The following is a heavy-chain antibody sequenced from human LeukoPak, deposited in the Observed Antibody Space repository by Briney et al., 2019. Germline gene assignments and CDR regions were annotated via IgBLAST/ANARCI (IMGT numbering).Heavy chain of an antibody. CDR3: AKGWALGNHRLDDAFDI. J-gene: IGHJ3*02. V-gene: IGHV3-9*03. Sequence: GGSLRLSCAASGFTFDDYAMHWVRQAPGKGLEWVSGISWNSGSIGYADSVKGRFTISRDNAKNSLYLQMNSLRAEDMALYYCAKGWALGNHRLDDAFDIWGQGTMVTVSS. CDR1: GFTFDDYA. CDR2: ISWNSGSI. D-gene: IGHD1-14*01.